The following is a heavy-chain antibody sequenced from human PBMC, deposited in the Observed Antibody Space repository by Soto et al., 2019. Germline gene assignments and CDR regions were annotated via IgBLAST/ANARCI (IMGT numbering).Heavy chain of an antibody. D-gene: IGHD3-10*01. CDR1: GGSISSTSYY. J-gene: IGHJ4*02. V-gene: IGHV4-39*01. CDR3: ARRYGWLYFDY. Sequence: SETLSLTCSVSGGSISSTSYYWGWIRQPPGKGLEWIGTIFYSGSTYYNPSLKSRVTISVDTSKNQFSLKLTSVTAADTALYYCARRYGWLYFDYWGKGSLVTVSS. CDR2: IFYSGST.